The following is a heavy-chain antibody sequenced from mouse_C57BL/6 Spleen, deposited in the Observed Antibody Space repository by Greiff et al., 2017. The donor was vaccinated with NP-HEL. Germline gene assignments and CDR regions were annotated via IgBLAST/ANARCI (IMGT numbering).Heavy chain of an antibody. CDR1: GYTFTDYY. CDR3: ARKRNVYFDY. J-gene: IGHJ2*01. Sequence: VQLQQSGAELVRPGASVKLSCKASGYTFTDYYINWVKQRPGQGLEWIARIYPGSGNTYYNEKFKSKATLTVDKSSSTAYMQLSSLTSEDSAVYYCARKRNVYFDYWGQGTTLTVSS. CDR2: IYPGSGNT. V-gene: IGHV1-76*01.